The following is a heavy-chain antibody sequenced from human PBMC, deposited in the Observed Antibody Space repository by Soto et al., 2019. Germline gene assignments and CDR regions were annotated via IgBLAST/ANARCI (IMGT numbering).Heavy chain of an antibody. J-gene: IGHJ4*02. CDR3: ARDLVGAPLVGY. Sequence: GGSLRLSCAASGFTFSSYSMNWVRQAPGKWLEWVSSISSSSSYIYYADSVKGRFTISRDNAKNSLYLQMNSLRAEDTAVYYCARDLVGAPLVGYWGQGTLVTVSS. CDR1: GFTFSSYS. V-gene: IGHV3-21*06. D-gene: IGHD1-26*01. CDR2: ISSSSSYI.